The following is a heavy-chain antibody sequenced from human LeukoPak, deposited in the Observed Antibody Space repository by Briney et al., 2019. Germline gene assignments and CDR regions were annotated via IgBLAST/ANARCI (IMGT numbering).Heavy chain of an antibody. Sequence: GGSLRLSCSASGFTFSSYAMHWVRQAPGKGVECVSAISSNGGSTYYADSVKGRFTISRDNSKNTLYLQMSSLRAEDTAVYYCVKDRGSGSPRYFQHWGQGTLVTVSS. V-gene: IGHV3-64D*06. CDR2: ISSNGGST. D-gene: IGHD3-10*01. CDR1: GFTFSSYA. J-gene: IGHJ1*01. CDR3: VKDRGSGSPRYFQH.